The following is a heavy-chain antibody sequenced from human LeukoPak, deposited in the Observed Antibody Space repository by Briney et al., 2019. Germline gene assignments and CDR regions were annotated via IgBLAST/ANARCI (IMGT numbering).Heavy chain of an antibody. J-gene: IGHJ4*01. V-gene: IGHV4-34*01. CDR1: GGPFSDYY. CDR2: INHSGST. CDR3: ARGEGARDGYNYAGPFYFDY. Sequence: SGTLSLTCAVYGGPFSDYYWSRIRQPPGKGLEWIGKINHSGSTNYSPSLKSRVTISIDTSKNQFSLKLNSMTAADTAVYYCARGEGARDGYNYAGPFYFDYWGHGTLVTVSS. D-gene: IGHD5-24*01.